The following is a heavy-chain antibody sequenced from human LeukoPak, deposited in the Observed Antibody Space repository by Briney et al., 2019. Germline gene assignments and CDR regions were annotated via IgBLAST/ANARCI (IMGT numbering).Heavy chain of an antibody. V-gene: IGHV3-21*01. CDR3: ARDLAPYCSGGRCSTFDY. Sequence: GGSLRLSCAPSGFTFSSYSMDWVRQAPGKGREWVSSITSSRSYIYYADSVKCRFTISRHNTKNSLKLKINSLRAQDTTVLSSARDLAPYCSGGRCSTFDYWGQGTLVTVSS. CDR1: GFTFSSYS. J-gene: IGHJ4*02. D-gene: IGHD2-15*01. CDR2: ITSSRSYI.